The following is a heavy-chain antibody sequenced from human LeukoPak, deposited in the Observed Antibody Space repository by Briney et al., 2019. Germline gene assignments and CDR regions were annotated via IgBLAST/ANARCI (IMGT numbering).Heavy chain of an antibody. J-gene: IGHJ4*02. Sequence: ASVKVSCKASGYAFTSYGINWVRQAPGQGLEWMGWISAYTGNTNYAQKLQGRVTMTTDTSTSSAYMDLRSLRSDDTAVYYCARQGYSGHSQGAADYWGQGTLVTVSS. CDR2: ISAYTGNT. CDR1: GYAFTSYG. V-gene: IGHV1-18*01. CDR3: ARQGYSGHSQGAADY. D-gene: IGHD4-23*01.